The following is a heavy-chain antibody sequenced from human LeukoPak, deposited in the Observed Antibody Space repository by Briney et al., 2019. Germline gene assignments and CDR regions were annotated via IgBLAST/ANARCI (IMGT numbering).Heavy chain of an antibody. D-gene: IGHD6-13*01. Sequence: GGSLRLSCAASGFTFSNYAMSWVRQAPGKGLEWVSGIRDSGSSTYYADSVKGRFTISRDNSKNTLYLQMNSLRAEDTAIYYCTKSAGMGAFDIWGQGTMVTVSS. CDR3: TKSAGMGAFDI. V-gene: IGHV3-23*01. CDR1: GFTFSNYA. J-gene: IGHJ3*02. CDR2: IRDSGSST.